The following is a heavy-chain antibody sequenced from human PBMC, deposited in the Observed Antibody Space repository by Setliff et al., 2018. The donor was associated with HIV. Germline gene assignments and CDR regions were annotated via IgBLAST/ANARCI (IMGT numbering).Heavy chain of an antibody. Sequence: GASVKVSCKASGCVFTTYYIHWVRQTPGQGLEWMGIINPSGGATTSARKLQGRVTMTKDKSTTTVHMELSSLKSEDTAVYYCARGGRLDGTSGFYYPLQFWGQGTLVTVSS. J-gene: IGHJ4*02. CDR2: INPSGGAT. D-gene: IGHD3-22*01. CDR3: ARGGRLDGTSGFYYPLQF. CDR1: GCVFTTYY. V-gene: IGHV1-46*04.